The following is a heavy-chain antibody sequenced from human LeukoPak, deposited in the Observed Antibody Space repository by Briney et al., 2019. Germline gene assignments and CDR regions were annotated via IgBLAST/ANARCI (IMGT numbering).Heavy chain of an antibody. J-gene: IGHJ2*01. Sequence: GGSLRLSCAASGFTVSSNYMPWVRQAPGKGLEWVPVIYSGGSTYYADSVKGRFTISRDNSKNTLYLQMINLRAEDTAVYYCARGGYCSGGSCYSLYFDLWGRGTLVTVSS. CDR1: GFTVSSNY. D-gene: IGHD2-15*01. CDR3: ARGGYCSGGSCYSLYFDL. V-gene: IGHV3-53*01. CDR2: IYSGGST.